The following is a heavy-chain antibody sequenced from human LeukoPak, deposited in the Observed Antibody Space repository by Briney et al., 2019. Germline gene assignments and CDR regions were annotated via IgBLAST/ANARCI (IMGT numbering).Heavy chain of an antibody. CDR3: AKDARSSGYSYAKPPDY. D-gene: IGHD5-18*01. CDR2: IRYDGSNK. Sequence: GGSLRLSCAASGFTFSSYGMNWVRQAPGKGLEWVAFIRYDGSNKYYADSVKGRFTISRDNSKNTLYLQMNSLRAEDTAVYYCAKDARSSGYSYAKPPDYWGQGTLVTVSS. CDR1: GFTFSSYG. V-gene: IGHV3-30*02. J-gene: IGHJ4*02.